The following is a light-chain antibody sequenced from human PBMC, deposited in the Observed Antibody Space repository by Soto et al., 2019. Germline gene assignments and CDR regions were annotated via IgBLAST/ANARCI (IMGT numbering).Light chain of an antibody. V-gene: IGLV1-51*01. J-gene: IGLJ2*01. CDR1: SSNIGNNY. CDR3: GTWDSSLSACV. Sequence: QSVLTQPPSVSAAPGQKVTISCSGSSSNIGNNYVSWYQQLPGTAPKLLIYDNNKRPSGIPDRFSGSKSGTSATLGITGLQTGDEADYYCGTWDSSLSACVFGEGTKLTVL. CDR2: DNN.